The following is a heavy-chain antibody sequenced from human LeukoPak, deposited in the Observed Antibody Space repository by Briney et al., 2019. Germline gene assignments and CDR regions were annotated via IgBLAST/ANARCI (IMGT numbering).Heavy chain of an antibody. J-gene: IGHJ4*02. CDR2: IYHSGST. V-gene: IGHV4-38-2*02. D-gene: IGHD4-17*01. CDR3: AHDYGDYVTRYFDY. Sequence: SETLSLTCTVSGYSISGGYYWGWIRQPPGKGLEWIGSIYHSGSTYYNPSLESRVTISVDTSKNQFSLKLSSVTAADTAVYYCAHDYGDYVTRYFDYWGQGTLVTVSS. CDR1: GYSISGGYY.